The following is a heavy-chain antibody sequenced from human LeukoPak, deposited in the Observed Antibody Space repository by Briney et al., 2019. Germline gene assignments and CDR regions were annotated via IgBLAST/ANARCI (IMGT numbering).Heavy chain of an antibody. CDR1: GFPFSNAW. J-gene: IGHJ1*01. D-gene: IGHD2-2*01. CDR3: ASARESCIGSTCYEYFHH. V-gene: IGHV3-15*01. Sequence: PGGSLRLSCAASGFPFSNAWMSWVRQPPGKGLEWVGRIKSKAVGGTTDYSAPVEGRFIISRDDSKNRLYLQMNSLKTEDTGVYYCASARESCIGSTCYEYFHHWGQGTPLTVSS. CDR2: IKSKAVGGTT.